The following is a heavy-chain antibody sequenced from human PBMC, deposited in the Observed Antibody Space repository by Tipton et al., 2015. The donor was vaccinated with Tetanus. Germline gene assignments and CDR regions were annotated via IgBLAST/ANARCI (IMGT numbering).Heavy chain of an antibody. CDR3: ARGRASLDF. V-gene: IGHV1-8*01. CDR1: GYTFITYD. CDR2: MSPNSGNT. Sequence: QLVQSGAEVKKPGASVKVSCKTSGYTFITYDINWVRQAPGQGLEWMGWMSPNSGNTGYAQKFQGRVTMTRDTSIRTAYMEVTSRRSEDTAVYYCARGRASLDFWGQGTLVTVSS. J-gene: IGHJ4*02.